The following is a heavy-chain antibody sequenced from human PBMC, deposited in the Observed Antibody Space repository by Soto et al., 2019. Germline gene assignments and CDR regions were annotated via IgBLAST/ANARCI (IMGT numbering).Heavy chain of an antibody. Sequence: QVQLQESGPGLVKPSQTLSLTCTVSGGSFSSGGYYWSWIRQHPGKGLEWLGHIYYSGSTYYNPSLESRVTISVAMSKNQFSLRLSSVTAADTAVYYCAAYGDYEGGDIWGQGKTVTVSS. CDR2: IYYSGST. V-gene: IGHV4-31*03. CDR1: GGSFSSGGYY. D-gene: IGHD4-17*01. J-gene: IGHJ3*02. CDR3: AAYGDYEGGDI.